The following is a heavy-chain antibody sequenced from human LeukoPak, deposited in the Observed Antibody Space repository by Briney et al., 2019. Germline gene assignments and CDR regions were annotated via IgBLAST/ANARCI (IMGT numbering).Heavy chain of an antibody. Sequence: ASVTVSCTASGYTFTSYGISWVRQAPGQGLEWMGWISAYNGNTNYAQKLQGRVTMTTDTSTSTAYMELRSLRSDDTAVYYCARAGYDILTLAPDPANDYWGQGTLVTVSS. CDR2: ISAYNGNT. V-gene: IGHV1-18*01. CDR3: ARAGYDILTLAPDPANDY. J-gene: IGHJ4*02. CDR1: GYTFTSYG. D-gene: IGHD3-9*01.